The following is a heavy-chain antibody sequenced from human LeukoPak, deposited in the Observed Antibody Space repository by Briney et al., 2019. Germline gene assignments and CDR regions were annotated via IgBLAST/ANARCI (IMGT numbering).Heavy chain of an antibody. J-gene: IGHJ5*02. CDR2: IYTSGST. D-gene: IGHD3-9*01. Sequence: PSETLSLTCTVSGGSISSYYWSWIRQPAGKGLEWIGRIYTSGSTNYNPSLKSRVTMSVDTSKNQFSLKLSSVTAADTAVYYCARGLPIRYFDWLPPGGWFDPWGQGTLVTVSS. CDR1: GGSISSYY. CDR3: ARGLPIRYFDWLPPGGWFDP. V-gene: IGHV4-4*07.